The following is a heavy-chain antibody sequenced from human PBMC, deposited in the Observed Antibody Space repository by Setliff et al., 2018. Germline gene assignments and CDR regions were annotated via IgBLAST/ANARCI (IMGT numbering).Heavy chain of an antibody. CDR3: ARQVEMATIAFDV. J-gene: IGHJ3*01. V-gene: IGHV4-39*01. CDR2: VYYSGSI. Sequence: SETLSLTCTVSGGSISDSHYYWGWFRQPPGMRPEWIGTVYYSGSIYYNPSLKSRVTLFVDTSRDQLSLRLTSMTAADTAVYYCARQVEMATIAFDVWGQGTMVT. CDR1: GGSISDSHYY. D-gene: IGHD5-12*01.